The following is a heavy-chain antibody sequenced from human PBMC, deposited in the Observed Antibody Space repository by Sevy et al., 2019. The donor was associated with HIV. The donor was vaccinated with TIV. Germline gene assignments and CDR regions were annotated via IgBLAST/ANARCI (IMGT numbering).Heavy chain of an antibody. CDR2: IRYDGSNK. CDR3: AIKITMIRGDQGPFDY. V-gene: IGHV3-30*02. Sequence: GGSLRLSCAASGFTFSSYGMHWVRQAPGKGLEWVAFIRYDGSNKYYADSVKGRFTISRDNSKNTLYLKMNSLRAEDTAVYYCAIKITMIRGDQGPFDYWGQGTLVTVSS. CDR1: GFTFSSYG. J-gene: IGHJ4*02. D-gene: IGHD3-10*01.